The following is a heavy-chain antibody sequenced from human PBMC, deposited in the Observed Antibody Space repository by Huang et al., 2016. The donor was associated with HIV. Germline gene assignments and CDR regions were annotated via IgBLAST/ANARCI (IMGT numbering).Heavy chain of an antibody. CDR2: IYSDGRT. D-gene: IGHD2-2*01. Sequence: EVQLVESGGGLIQPGGSLRLSCVASGFTVSDSYMSWVRQAPGKGLEWVSVIYSDGRTFYADSVKGRLTISRDNSKNTVYLQMNSLRPEDTAIYYCARDLVFGSTTNDYWGQGTLVTVSS. CDR1: GFTVSDSY. V-gene: IGHV3-53*01. CDR3: ARDLVFGSTTNDY. J-gene: IGHJ4*02.